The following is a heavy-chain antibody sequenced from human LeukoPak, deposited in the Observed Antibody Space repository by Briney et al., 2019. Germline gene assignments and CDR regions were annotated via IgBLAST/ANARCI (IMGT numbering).Heavy chain of an antibody. J-gene: IGHJ4*02. V-gene: IGHV3-30*02. CDR3: ARDPTVLTLNGDYYFDY. CDR1: GYTFSRHG. D-gene: IGHD4-17*01. CDR2: IWYDGSYK. Sequence: GGSLRLSCAASGYTFSRHGMHWVRQAPDKGLEWVAIIWYDGSYKYYADSVQGRFTISRDNSKNTLYLQMNSLRAEDTAVYYCARDPTVLTLNGDYYFDYWGQGTLVTVSS.